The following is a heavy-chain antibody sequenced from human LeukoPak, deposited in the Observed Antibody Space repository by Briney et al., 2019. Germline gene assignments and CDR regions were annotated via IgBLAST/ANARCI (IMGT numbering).Heavy chain of an antibody. CDR3: ARGDIVATEFDY. CDR1: GGTFSSYA. D-gene: IGHD5-12*01. V-gene: IGHV1-69*04. J-gene: IGHJ4*02. Sequence: SVKVSREASGGTFSSYAISWVRQAPGQGLEWMGRIIPILGIANYAQKFQGRVTITADKSTSTAYMELSSLRSEDTAVYYCARGDIVATEFDYWGQGTLVTVSS. CDR2: IIPILGIA.